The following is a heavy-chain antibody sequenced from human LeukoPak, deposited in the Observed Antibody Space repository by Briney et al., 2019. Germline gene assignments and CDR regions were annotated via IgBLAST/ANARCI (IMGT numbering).Heavy chain of an antibody. CDR2: INHSGSN. D-gene: IGHD3-10*01. V-gene: IGHV4-34*01. CDR3: ARGPSRSGSGSYTLGWNWFDP. Sequence: PSETLSLTCAVYGGSFSGYYWSWIRQPPGKGLEWIGEINHSGSNNYNPYLKSGVTISVDTSKNQFSLKLSSVTAADTAVYYCARGPSRSGSGSYTLGWNWFDPWGQGTLVTVSS. J-gene: IGHJ5*02. CDR1: GGSFSGYY.